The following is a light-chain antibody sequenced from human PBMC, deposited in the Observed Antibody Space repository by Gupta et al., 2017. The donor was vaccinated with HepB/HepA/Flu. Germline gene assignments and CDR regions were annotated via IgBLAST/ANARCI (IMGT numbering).Light chain of an antibody. Sequence: DIQLTQSPSFLSASVGDRVTITCRASQGISIYLAWYQQQPGKAPKVLIYAASTSESGVPSRFSGSGSETEFTLTISILQPEDFASYYCQQLSNYPNTFGQGTKVEVK. CDR3: QQLSNYPNT. V-gene: IGKV1-9*01. CDR1: QGISIY. CDR2: AAS. J-gene: IGKJ1*01.